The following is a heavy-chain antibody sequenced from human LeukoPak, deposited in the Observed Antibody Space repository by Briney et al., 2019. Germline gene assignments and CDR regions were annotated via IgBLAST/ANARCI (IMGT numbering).Heavy chain of an antibody. CDR3: ARHAEIYTVYFDA. V-gene: IGHV4-39*01. CDR1: GGSISSSDYY. J-gene: IGHJ4*01. CDR2: IYYSGDT. D-gene: IGHD4-11*01. Sequence: SETLSLTCTVSGGSISSSDYYWGWIRQPPGKGREWIGSIYYSGDTYYNPYLKTRVAISVDTSKNQFSLKLSSVTAADTAFYYCARHAEIYTVYFDAWGQGTLVTVSS.